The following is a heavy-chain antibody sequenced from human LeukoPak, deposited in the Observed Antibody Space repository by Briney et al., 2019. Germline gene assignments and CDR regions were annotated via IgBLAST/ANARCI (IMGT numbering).Heavy chain of an antibody. D-gene: IGHD3-3*01. CDR1: GGSISSGGYY. CDR3: ARVFPFGVATYYYYGMDV. CDR2: IYYSGST. V-gene: IGHV4-31*03. J-gene: IGHJ6*02. Sequence: SETLSLTCTVSGGSISSGGYYWSWIRQHPGKGLEWIGYIYYSGSTYYNPSLKSRVTISVDTSKNQFSLKLSSVTAADTAVYYCARVFPFGVATYYYYGMDVWGQGTTVTVSS.